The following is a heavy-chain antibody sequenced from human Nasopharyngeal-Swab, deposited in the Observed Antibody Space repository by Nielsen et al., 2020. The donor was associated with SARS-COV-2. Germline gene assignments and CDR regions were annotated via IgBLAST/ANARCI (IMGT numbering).Heavy chain of an antibody. CDR3: ARGDCSTSSCLLVFDY. D-gene: IGHD2-21*01. J-gene: IGHJ4*02. CDR2: ISHIGSTI. CDR1: GFTFRGYS. V-gene: IGHV3-11*01. Sequence: GESLKISCAASGFTFRGYSMSWIRQAPGKGLEWVSYISHIGSTIHYADSVKGRFTISRDNAKNSLSLQMNSLRAEDTAVYYCARGDCSTSSCLLVFDYWGQGTVVTVSS.